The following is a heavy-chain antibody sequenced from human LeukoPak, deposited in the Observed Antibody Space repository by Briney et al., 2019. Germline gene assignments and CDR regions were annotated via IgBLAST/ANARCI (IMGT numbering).Heavy chain of an antibody. CDR1: GFTVSTNY. J-gene: IGHJ4*02. D-gene: IGHD5-18*01. CDR3: ASPGYSYDRLDY. Sequence: PGGSLRLSCAASGFTVSTNYMSWVRQAPGKGLEWVSVIYSGGSTYYADSVKGRFTISRDTSKNTLYLQMNSLRAEDTAVYYCASPGYSYDRLDYWGQGTLVTVSS. CDR2: IYSGGST. V-gene: IGHV3-66*01.